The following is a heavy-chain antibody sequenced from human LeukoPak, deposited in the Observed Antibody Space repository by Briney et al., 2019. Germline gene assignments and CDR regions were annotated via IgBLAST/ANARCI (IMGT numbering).Heavy chain of an antibody. V-gene: IGHV3-7*01. J-gene: IGHJ4*02. D-gene: IGHD4-23*01. CDR2: IKQDGSEK. CDR3: AREGVRWYQSGGFFDY. CDR1: GLTFSSYW. Sequence: GGSLRLSCAASGLTFSSYWMSWVRQAPGKGLEWVANIKQDGSEKYYVDSVEGRFTISRDNAKNSLYLQMNSLRAEDTAVYYCAREGVRWYQSGGFFDYWGQGTLVTVSS.